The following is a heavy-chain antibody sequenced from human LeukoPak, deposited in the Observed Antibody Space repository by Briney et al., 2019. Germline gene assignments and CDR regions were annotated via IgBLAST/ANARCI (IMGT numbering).Heavy chain of an antibody. CDR1: GGSISSYY. D-gene: IGHD3-10*01. Sequence: PSETLSLTCTVSGGSISSYYWSWIRQPPGKKLEWIGYIYYSGSTNYNPSLKSRVTISVDTSKNQFSLKLSSVTAADTAVYYCARAANPHYYGSGSYFDYWGQGTLVTVSS. J-gene: IGHJ4*02. V-gene: IGHV4-59*01. CDR3: ARAANPHYYGSGSYFDY. CDR2: IYYSGST.